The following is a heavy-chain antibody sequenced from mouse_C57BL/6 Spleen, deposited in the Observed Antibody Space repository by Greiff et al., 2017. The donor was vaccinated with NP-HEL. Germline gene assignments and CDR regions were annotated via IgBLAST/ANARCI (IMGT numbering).Heavy chain of an antibody. V-gene: IGHV2-9-1*01. CDR2: IWTGGGT. Sequence: VQGVESGPGLVAPSQRLSITCTVSGFSLTSYAISWVRQPPGKGLEWLGVIWTGGGTNYNSALKSRLSISKDNSKSQVFLKMNSLQTDDTARYYCARSGLLSHYYAMDYWGQGTSVTVSS. CDR3: ARSGLLSHYYAMDY. J-gene: IGHJ4*01. D-gene: IGHD2-10*01. CDR1: GFSLTSYA.